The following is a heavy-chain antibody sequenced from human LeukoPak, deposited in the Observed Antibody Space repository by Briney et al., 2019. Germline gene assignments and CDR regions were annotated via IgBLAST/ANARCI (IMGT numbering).Heavy chain of an antibody. J-gene: IGHJ4*02. V-gene: IGHV4-39*07. Sequence: SETLSLTCTVSGGSISSSSYYWGWIRQPPGKGLEWIGEINHSGSTNYDPSLKSRVTISVDTSKNQFSLKLSSVTAADTAVYYCALGQLAPVDYWGQGTLVTVSS. CDR3: ALGQLAPVDY. D-gene: IGHD6-6*01. CDR1: GGSISSSSYY. CDR2: INHSGST.